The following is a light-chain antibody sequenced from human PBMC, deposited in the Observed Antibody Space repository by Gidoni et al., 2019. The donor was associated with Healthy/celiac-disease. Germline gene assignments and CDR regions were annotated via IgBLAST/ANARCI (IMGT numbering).Light chain of an antibody. CDR1: KLGEKY. CDR3: QAWDSSTAHYV. CDR2: QDS. V-gene: IGLV3-1*01. Sequence: SYELTQPPPVSVSPGQTASITCSGDKLGEKYTCWYQQKPGQSPVLVIFQDSKRPSGIPERFSGSNSGNTATLTISGTQAMDEADYFCQAWDSSTAHYVFGPGTKVTVL. J-gene: IGLJ1*01.